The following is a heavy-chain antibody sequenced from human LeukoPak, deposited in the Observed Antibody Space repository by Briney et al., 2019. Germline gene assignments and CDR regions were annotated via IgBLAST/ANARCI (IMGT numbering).Heavy chain of an antibody. Sequence: SETLSLTCTVSGGSISSSSYYWGWIRQPPGKGLEWIGSIYYGGSTYYNPSLKSRVTISVDTSKNQFSLKLSSVTAADTAVYYCQLFPTHHYYDSSGSQGWGQGTLVTVSS. D-gene: IGHD3-22*01. J-gene: IGHJ4*02. CDR2: IYYGGST. CDR1: GGSISSSSYY. V-gene: IGHV4-39*07. CDR3: QLFPTHHYYDSSGSQG.